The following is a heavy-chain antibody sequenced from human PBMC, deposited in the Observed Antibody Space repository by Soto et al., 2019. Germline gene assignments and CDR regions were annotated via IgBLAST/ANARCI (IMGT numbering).Heavy chain of an antibody. Sequence: ASVKVSCKASGYTFTGYYMHWVRQAPGQGLEWMGWINPNSGGTNYAQKFQGWVTMTRDTSISTAYMELSRLRSDDTAVYYCARDLGSGSNEKGDYYYGMDVWGQGTTVTVSS. V-gene: IGHV1-2*04. CDR1: GYTFTGYY. J-gene: IGHJ6*02. D-gene: IGHD1-26*01. CDR2: INPNSGGT. CDR3: ARDLGSGSNEKGDYYYGMDV.